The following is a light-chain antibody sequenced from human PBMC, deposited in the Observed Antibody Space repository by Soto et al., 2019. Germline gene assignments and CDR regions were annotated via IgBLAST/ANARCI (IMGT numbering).Light chain of an antibody. CDR3: QVSDNNGGHNYV. CDR2: DGS. Sequence: SYELTQPPSVSVAPGQTARITCGGNNIGIYSVHWYQQRPGQAPVLVVYDGSDRPSGIPERFSGSNSGNTATLTIGRVEAADEAEYSCQVSDNNGGHNYVFGAGTTVTVL. V-gene: IGLV3-21*02. CDR1: NIGIYS. J-gene: IGLJ1*01.